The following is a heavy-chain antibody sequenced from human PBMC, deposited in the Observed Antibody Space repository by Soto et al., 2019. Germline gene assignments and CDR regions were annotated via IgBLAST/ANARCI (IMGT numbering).Heavy chain of an antibody. CDR3: ARDKERQRLGGNYYYAMDI. CDR1: GGTFNTFA. CDR2: IIPIFRTP. J-gene: IGHJ6*02. Sequence: QVQLVQSGAEVKKPGSSVKVSCKASGGTFNTFAISWVRQAPGQGFEWLGGIIPIFRTPDYAQKFQGRVTIIADESASTAYRERSSLRSEETAVYYCARDKERQRLGGNYYYAMDIWGQGTAVTVSS. D-gene: IGHD1-1*01. V-gene: IGHV1-69*12.